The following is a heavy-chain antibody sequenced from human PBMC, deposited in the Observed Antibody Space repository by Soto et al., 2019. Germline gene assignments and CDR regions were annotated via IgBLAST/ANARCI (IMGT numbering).Heavy chain of an antibody. CDR3: ARGVVDIVVVPAAQNDAFDI. CDR1: GGTFSSYA. CDR2: IIPILGTA. J-gene: IGHJ3*02. V-gene: IGHV1-69*11. Sequence: GASVKVSCKASGGTFSSYAISWVRQAPGQGLEWMGRIIPILGTANYAQKFQGRVTITADESTSTAYMELSSLRSEDTAVYYCARGVVDIVVVPAAQNDAFDIWGQGTMVTVSS. D-gene: IGHD2-2*03.